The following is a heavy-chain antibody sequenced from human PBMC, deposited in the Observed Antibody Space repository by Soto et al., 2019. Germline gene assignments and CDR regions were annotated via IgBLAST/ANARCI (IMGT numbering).Heavy chain of an antibody. J-gene: IGHJ6*02. Sequence: QMQLVESGGGVVQPGNSLRLSCAASGFIFSNYAMHWVRQAPGKGLEWVAFISYDGRYIYYADSVKGRFAISRDNSKKTVELLMNSLRREDTAVYYCARDVTDYVLDVWRQGTTVNVSS. V-gene: IGHV3-30*03. CDR3: ARDVTDYVLDV. CDR1: GFIFSNYA. D-gene: IGHD3-9*01. CDR2: ISYDGRYI.